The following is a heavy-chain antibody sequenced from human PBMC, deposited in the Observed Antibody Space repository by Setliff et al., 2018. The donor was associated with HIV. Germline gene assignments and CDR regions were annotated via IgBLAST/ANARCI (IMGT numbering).Heavy chain of an antibody. CDR2: FDPEDGET. J-gene: IGHJ4*02. V-gene: IGHV1-24*01. D-gene: IGHD3-3*01. Sequence: ASVKVSCKISGYTLTELSIHWVRQAPGKGLEWMANFDPEDGETFYAQKFQGRLTMTEDTSTDTAYMELSSLRSDDTAMYYCAREVWEWLSFDYWGQGTLVTVSS. CDR3: AREVWEWLSFDY. CDR1: GYTLTELS.